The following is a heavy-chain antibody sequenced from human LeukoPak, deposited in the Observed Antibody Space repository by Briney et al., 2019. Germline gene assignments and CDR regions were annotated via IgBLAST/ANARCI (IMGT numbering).Heavy chain of an antibody. Sequence: ASVKVSCKASGYTFTSYDINWVRQATGQGLEWMGWINPNSGGTNYAQKFQGRVTMTRDTSISTAYMELSRLRSDDTAVYYCARVPIYQLLLPAAFDIWGQGTMVTVSS. CDR2: INPNSGGT. CDR3: ARVPIYQLLLPAAFDI. V-gene: IGHV1-2*02. CDR1: GYTFTSYD. D-gene: IGHD2-2*01. J-gene: IGHJ3*02.